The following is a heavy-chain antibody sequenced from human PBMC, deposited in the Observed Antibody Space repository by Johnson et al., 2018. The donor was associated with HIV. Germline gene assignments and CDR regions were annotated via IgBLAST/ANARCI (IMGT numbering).Heavy chain of an antibody. CDR2: IYSGGST. D-gene: IGHD6-19*01. CDR3: ARDPREGWPGAFDI. Sequence: VQLVESGGGLVQPGGSLRLSCAASGFTVSSNYITWVRQAPGKGLEWVSVIYSGGSTYYADPVKGRFTNSRDKSKNTLYLQMNSLRAEDTAVYYCARDPREGWPGAFDIWGQGTMVTVSS. J-gene: IGHJ3*02. CDR1: GFTVSSNY. V-gene: IGHV3-66*01.